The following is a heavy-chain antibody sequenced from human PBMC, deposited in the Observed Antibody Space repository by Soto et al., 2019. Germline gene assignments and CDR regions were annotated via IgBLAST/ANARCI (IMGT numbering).Heavy chain of an antibody. Sequence: QVKLVQSGAEVKKPGASVKVSCKVSGYTLTELSMHWVRQAPGKGLEWMGGLDPEDGETIYAQKFQGRVTMTEDTSTDTAYMELSSLRSEDTAVYYCATDRVTFGGVIVRLGWGNFDYWGQGTLVTVSS. CDR3: ATDRVTFGGVIVRLGWGNFDY. D-gene: IGHD3-16*02. V-gene: IGHV1-24*01. CDR1: GYTLTELS. J-gene: IGHJ4*02. CDR2: LDPEDGET.